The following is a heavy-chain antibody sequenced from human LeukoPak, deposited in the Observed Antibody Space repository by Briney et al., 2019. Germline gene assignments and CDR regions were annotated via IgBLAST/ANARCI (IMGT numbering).Heavy chain of an antibody. D-gene: IGHD4-23*01. J-gene: IGHJ4*02. CDR3: AREVTPVPFFDY. CDR2: IYYSGST. CDR1: GGSISSGSYY. Sequence: SETLSLTCTVSGGSISSGSYYWRWIRQPPGKGLEWIGYIYYSGSTNYNPSLKSRVTISVDTSKNQFSLKLSSVTAADTAVYYCAREVTPVPFFDYWGQGTLVTVSS. V-gene: IGHV4-61*01.